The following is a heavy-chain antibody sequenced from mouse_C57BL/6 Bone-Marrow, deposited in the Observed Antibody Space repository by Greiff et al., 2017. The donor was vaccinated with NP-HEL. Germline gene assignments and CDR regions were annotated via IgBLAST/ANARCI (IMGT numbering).Heavy chain of an antibody. J-gene: IGHJ4*01. CDR3: ARHGWAPYAMDY. CDR2: ISSGGSYT. Sequence: EVNLVESGGDLVKPGGSLKLSCAASGFTFSSYGMSWVRQTPDKRLEWVATISSGGSYTYYPDSVKGRFTISRDNAKNTLYLQMSSLKSEDTAMYYCARHGWAPYAMDYWGQGTSVTVSS. V-gene: IGHV5-6*01. CDR1: GFTFSSYG. D-gene: IGHD3-3*01.